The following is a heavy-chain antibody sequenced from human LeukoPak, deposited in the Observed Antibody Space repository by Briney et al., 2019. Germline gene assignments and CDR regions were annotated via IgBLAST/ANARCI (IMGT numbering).Heavy chain of an antibody. Sequence: SETLSLTCTVSGSSISSYYWSWIRQPPGKGLEWIGYIYYSGSTNYNPSLKSRVTISVDTSKNQFSLKLSSVTAADTAVYYCARVEGAYYDSSGYYSPYFDYWGQGTLVTVSS. CDR3: ARVEGAYYDSSGYYSPYFDY. CDR1: GSSISSYY. V-gene: IGHV4-59*01. D-gene: IGHD3-22*01. J-gene: IGHJ4*02. CDR2: IYYSGST.